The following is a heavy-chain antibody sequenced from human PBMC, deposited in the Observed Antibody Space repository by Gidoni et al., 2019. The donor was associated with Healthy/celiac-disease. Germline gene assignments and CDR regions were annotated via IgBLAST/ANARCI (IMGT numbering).Heavy chain of an antibody. CDR1: GGSFSGYY. V-gene: IGHV4-34*01. Sequence: QVQLQQWGAGLLKPSETLSLTCAVYGGSFSGYYWSWIRQPPGKGLEWIVAINHRGSTNYNPSLKSRVTISVDPSKNQFSLKLSSVTAADTAVYYCAGPINYYDSSGHTGGAFDIWGQGTMVTVSS. J-gene: IGHJ3*02. D-gene: IGHD3-22*01. CDR3: AGPINYYDSSGHTGGAFDI. CDR2: INHRGST.